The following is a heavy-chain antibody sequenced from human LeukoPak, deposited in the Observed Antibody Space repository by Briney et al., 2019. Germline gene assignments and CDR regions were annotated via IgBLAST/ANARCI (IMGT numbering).Heavy chain of an antibody. V-gene: IGHV4-31*03. D-gene: IGHD6-13*01. J-gene: IGHJ4*02. CDR3: ARVAGYSSPFAY. CDR1: GDSISSGGYY. Sequence: SQTLSLTCTVSGDSISSGGYYWSWIRQHPGKGLEWIGYIYYSGSTYYNPSLKSRVTISVDTSKNQFSLKLSSVTAADTAVYYCARVAGYSSPFAYWGQGTLVTVSS. CDR2: IYYSGST.